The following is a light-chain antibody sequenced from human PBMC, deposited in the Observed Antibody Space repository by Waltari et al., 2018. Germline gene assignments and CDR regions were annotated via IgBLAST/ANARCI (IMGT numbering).Light chain of an antibody. CDR2: GVT. Sequence: QSALTQPPSASGSPGQSVTISCTGTSSDVGGYNYVSWYQQHPGKAPKVSIYGVTKRPAGVPDRFSGSESGNPASLTVSGLQAEDGADYYCSSYAGSNNLLFGGGTKLTVL. CDR3: SSYAGSNNLL. CDR1: SSDVGGYNY. J-gene: IGLJ2*01. V-gene: IGLV2-8*01.